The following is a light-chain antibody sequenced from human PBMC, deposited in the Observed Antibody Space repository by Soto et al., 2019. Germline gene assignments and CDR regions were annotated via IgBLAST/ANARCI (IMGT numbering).Light chain of an antibody. V-gene: IGLV1-51*01. CDR1: YSNIGNNY. Sequence: QSVLTQPPSVSTAPGQKVTISCSGSYSNIGNNYVSWYQQLPGTAPKLLIYDNNKRPSGIPDRFSGSKSGTSATLGITGLQTGDEADYYCGTWDSSLSAMVFGGGTKLTVL. CDR3: GTWDSSLSAMV. CDR2: DNN. J-gene: IGLJ2*01.